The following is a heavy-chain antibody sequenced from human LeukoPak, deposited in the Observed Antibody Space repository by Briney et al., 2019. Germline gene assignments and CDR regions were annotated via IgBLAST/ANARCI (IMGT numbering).Heavy chain of an antibody. D-gene: IGHD3-10*01. CDR2: IYANGNT. Sequence: GGSLSLSCAVSGFTVSDNYITWVRQAPGKGLEWVSVIYANGNTYYGDSMQGRLTISRDKSKNTVFLQMNSLRVEDTAMYYCARVGEGELGNWFDPWGQGTLVTVSS. CDR3: ARVGEGELGNWFDP. CDR1: GFTVSDNY. V-gene: IGHV3-53*01. J-gene: IGHJ5*02.